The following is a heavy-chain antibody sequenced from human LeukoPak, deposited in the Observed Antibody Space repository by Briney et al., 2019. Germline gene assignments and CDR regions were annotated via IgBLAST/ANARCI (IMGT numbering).Heavy chain of an antibody. Sequence: GSLRLSCAASGFTFSSYAMSWVRQAPGKGLEWIGYIYTSETTNYNPSLRSRVTISIDTSKNQFSLRLSSVTAADTAVYYCARHRSPSSLSYFDIWGQGTLVIVSS. D-gene: IGHD6-19*01. CDR3: ARHRSPSSLSYFDI. J-gene: IGHJ4*02. CDR2: IYTSETT. CDR1: GFTFSSYA. V-gene: IGHV4-4*09.